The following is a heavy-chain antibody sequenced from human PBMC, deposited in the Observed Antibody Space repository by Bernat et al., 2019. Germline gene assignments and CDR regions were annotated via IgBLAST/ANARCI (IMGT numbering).Heavy chain of an antibody. V-gene: IGHV4-31*03. CDR2: IYYSGST. Sequence: QVQLQESGPGLVKPSQTLSLTCTFSGGSISSGGYYWSWIRQHPGKGLEWIGYIYYSGSTYYNPSLKSRVTISADTSKNQFSLKVTSVTAADTAVYYCARGAAGGPRFDFWGQGTPVPVYS. CDR1: GGSISSGGYY. CDR3: ARGAAGGPRFDF. D-gene: IGHD2-15*01. J-gene: IGHJ4*02.